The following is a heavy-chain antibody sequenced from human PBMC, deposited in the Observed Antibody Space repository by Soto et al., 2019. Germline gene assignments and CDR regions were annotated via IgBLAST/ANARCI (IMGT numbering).Heavy chain of an antibody. CDR1: GFTFSSYG. CDR3: GKDRGVRGGAMDV. Sequence: QVQLVESGGGVVQPGRSLRLSCAASGFTFSSYGMHWVRQAPGKGLEWVAVISYDGSNKYFADSVKARFTISRDNTKNTLYLQLHSLRAEDTAAYYCGKDRGVRGGAMDVWGKGTTVTVSS. V-gene: IGHV3-30*18. J-gene: IGHJ6*04. CDR2: ISYDGSNK. D-gene: IGHD3-10*01.